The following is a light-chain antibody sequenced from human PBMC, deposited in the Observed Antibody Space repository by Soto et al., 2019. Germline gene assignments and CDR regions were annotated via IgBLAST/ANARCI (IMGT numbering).Light chain of an antibody. V-gene: IGLV2-23*02. CDR3: CSYAGSSTFVV. J-gene: IGLJ2*01. CDR1: NSDVGGYNL. Sequence: QSVLTQPASVSGSPGQSITISCTGTNSDVGGYNLVSWYQQHPGKAPKLMIFEDTKRPSGVSDRFSGSKSGNTASLTVSGLQAEDEADYYCCSYAGSSTFVVFGGGTK. CDR2: EDT.